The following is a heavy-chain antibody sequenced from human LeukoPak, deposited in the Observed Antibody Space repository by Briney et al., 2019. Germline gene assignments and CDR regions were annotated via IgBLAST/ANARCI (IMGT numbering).Heavy chain of an antibody. CDR2: IYSSGST. D-gene: IGHD3-3*01. J-gene: IGHJ5*02. CDR3: ARDFWSGSVGFDP. V-gene: IGHV4-59*01. Sequence: SETLSLTCTVSGAAISTYFWSWSPQSPGKGLEWIGYIYSSGSTKYNPSLTSRVTISVDASKNQFALTLRSLTAADTAVYYCARDFWSGSVGFDPWGQGTLVTVSS. CDR1: GAAISTYF.